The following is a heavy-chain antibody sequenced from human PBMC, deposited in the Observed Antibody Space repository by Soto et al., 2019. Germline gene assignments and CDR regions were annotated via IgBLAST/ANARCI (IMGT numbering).Heavy chain of an antibody. V-gene: IGHV1-8*01. CDR2: MNPNSGNT. J-gene: IGHJ3*02. CDR1: GYTFTSYD. Sequence: ASVKVSCKASGYTFTSYDINWVLQATGQGLEWMGWMNPNSGNTGYAQKFQGRVTVTRNTSISTAYMELSSLRSEDTAVYYCARVQRIAATYDAFDIWGPGTIVTVSS. D-gene: IGHD6-25*01. CDR3: ARVQRIAATYDAFDI.